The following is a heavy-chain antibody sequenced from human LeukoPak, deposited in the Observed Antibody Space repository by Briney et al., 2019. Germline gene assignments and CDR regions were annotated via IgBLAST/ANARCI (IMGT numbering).Heavy chain of an antibody. CDR3: ARDGGTMIPFYYFDY. V-gene: IGHV3-30-3*01. D-gene: IGHD3-22*01. J-gene: IGHJ4*02. Sequence: GGSLRLSCAASGFTFSSYAMHWVRQAPGKGLEWVAVISYDGSNKYYADSVKGRFTISRDNSKNTLYLQMNSLRAEDTAVYYCARDGGTMIPFYYFDYWGQGTLVTVSS. CDR2: ISYDGSNK. CDR1: GFTFSSYA.